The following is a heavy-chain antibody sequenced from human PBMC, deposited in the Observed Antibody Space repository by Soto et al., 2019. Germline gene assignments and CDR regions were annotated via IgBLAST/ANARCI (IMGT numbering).Heavy chain of an antibody. D-gene: IGHD3-3*01. V-gene: IGHV3-21*01. CDR3: ARDRTLRFLEWPEGFDP. Sequence: GGSLRLSCAASGFTFSSYSMNWVRQAPGKGLEWVSSISSSSSYIYYADSVKGRFTISRDNAKNSLYLQMNSLRAEDTAVYNCARDRTLRFLEWPEGFDPWGQGTLVTVSS. CDR2: ISSSSSYI. CDR1: GFTFSSYS. J-gene: IGHJ5*02.